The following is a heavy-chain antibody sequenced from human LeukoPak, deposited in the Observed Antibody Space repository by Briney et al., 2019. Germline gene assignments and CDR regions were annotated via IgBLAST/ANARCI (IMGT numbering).Heavy chain of an antibody. J-gene: IGHJ3*01. CDR2: IIPIMGIP. Sequence: SVKVSCKASGHTFTGYYMHWVRQAPGQGLEGMGRIIPIMGIPKYAQKFQGRVTITADTSTNTAYMELDSLRPDDTAVYYCARDGFNEDAFDVWGQGTMVTVSS. D-gene: IGHD1-1*01. CDR1: GHTFTGYY. CDR3: ARDGFNEDAFDV. V-gene: IGHV1-69*04.